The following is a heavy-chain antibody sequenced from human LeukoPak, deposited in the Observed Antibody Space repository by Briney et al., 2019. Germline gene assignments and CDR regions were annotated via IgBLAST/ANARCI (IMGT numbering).Heavy chain of an antibody. CDR1: GGSISSSNW. Sequence: SGTLSLTCAVSGGSISSSNWWSWVRQPPGKGLEWIGYIYYSGSTNYNPSLKSRVTISVDTSKNQFSLKLSSVTAADTAVYYCARGGVIIPRSAFDIWGQGTMVTVSS. J-gene: IGHJ3*02. CDR3: ARGGVIIPRSAFDI. CDR2: IYYSGST. V-gene: IGHV4-4*02. D-gene: IGHD3-10*01.